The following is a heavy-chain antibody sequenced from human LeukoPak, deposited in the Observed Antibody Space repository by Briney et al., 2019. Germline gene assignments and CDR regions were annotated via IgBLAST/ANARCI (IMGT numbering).Heavy chain of an antibody. J-gene: IGHJ4*02. V-gene: IGHV3-30*04. CDR3: ARHGDYFDY. D-gene: IGHD4-17*01. CDR1: GFTFSSHA. Sequence: PGRSLRLSCAASGFTFSSHAMHWVRQAPGKGLEWVAVILYDGSNKYYVDSVKGRFTISRDNSKNTLYLQMNSLRAEDTAVYYCARHGDYFDYWGQGTLVTVSS. CDR2: ILYDGSNK.